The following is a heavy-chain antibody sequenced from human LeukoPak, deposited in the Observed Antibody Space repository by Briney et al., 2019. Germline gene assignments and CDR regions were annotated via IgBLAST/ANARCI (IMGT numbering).Heavy chain of an antibody. CDR1: GGSMSRFY. CDR3: ARGSGIVGAYFYYYSMDV. V-gene: IGHV4-59*01. D-gene: IGHD1-26*01. CDR2: VHNTGGT. Sequence: SETLSLTCSISGGSMSRFYWTWIRQSPGKGLEWIGYVHNTGGTNYNPSLKSRVTIAVDTSKNQFSLKLSSVVAADTAVYYCARGSGIVGAYFYYYSMDVWGQGTTVTVSS. J-gene: IGHJ6*02.